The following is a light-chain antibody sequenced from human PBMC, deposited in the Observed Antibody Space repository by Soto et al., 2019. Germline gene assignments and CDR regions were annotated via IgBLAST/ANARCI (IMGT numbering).Light chain of an antibody. CDR3: QHYKMYSPWT. CDR2: DAS. Sequence: DIQMTQSPSTLSGSVGDRVTITCRASQSSSSWLAWYQQKPGKAPKLLIYDASSLESGVPSRFSGSGSGTEFTLTISSLQPHDFATYYCQHYKMYSPWTFGQGTKVDIK. V-gene: IGKV1-5*01. CDR1: QSSSSW. J-gene: IGKJ1*01.